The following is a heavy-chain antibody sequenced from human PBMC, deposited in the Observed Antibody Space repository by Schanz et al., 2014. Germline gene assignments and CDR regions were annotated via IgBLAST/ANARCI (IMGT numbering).Heavy chain of an antibody. CDR1: GYTFTTYG. J-gene: IGHJ6*02. V-gene: IGHV1-18*01. CDR3: ARDNLVSSSWYNYYGMDV. Sequence: QVRLVQSGAELKMPGATVKVSCKASGYTFTTYGISWVRQAPGQGLEWMGWISAYNGHTNYAQKFQGRVTMTTDTSTSTAYMELRSLRSDDTAVYYCARDNLVSSSWYNYYGMDVWGQGTTVTVSS. CDR2: ISAYNGHT. D-gene: IGHD6-13*01.